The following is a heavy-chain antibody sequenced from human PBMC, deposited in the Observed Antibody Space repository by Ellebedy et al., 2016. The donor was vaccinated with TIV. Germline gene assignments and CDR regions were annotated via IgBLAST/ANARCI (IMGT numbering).Heavy chain of an antibody. CDR2: ISWDGTMT. Sequence: GESLKISCAASGFTFEDYVMHWIRQPPGKGLEWVTVISWDGTMTYRADSVKGRFTVSRDNAKNSLYLQMNSLRAEDTAVYYCARYISEYTSSWFNWFDPWGQGTLVTVPS. CDR3: ARYISEYTSSWFNWFDP. V-gene: IGHV3-43D*04. D-gene: IGHD6-13*01. CDR1: GFTFEDYV. J-gene: IGHJ5*02.